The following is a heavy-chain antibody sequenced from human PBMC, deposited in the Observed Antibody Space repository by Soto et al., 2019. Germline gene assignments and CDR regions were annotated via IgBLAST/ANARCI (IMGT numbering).Heavy chain of an antibody. CDR1: GYTFTSYC. V-gene: IGHV1-18*01. D-gene: IGHD1-1*01. CDR2: ISAYNGNT. Sequence: QVQLVQSGAEVKKPGASVNVSCKASGYTFTSYCISWVRQASGQGLEWMGWISAYNGNTKYAQKLQGRVTMTTDTSTSTAYMELRSLRSDDTAVYYCARDEAYKWNDGGWFDPWGQGTLVTVSS. CDR3: ARDEAYKWNDGGWFDP. J-gene: IGHJ5*02.